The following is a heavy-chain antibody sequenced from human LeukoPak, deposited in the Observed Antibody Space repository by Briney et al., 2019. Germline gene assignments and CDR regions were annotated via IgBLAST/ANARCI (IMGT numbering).Heavy chain of an antibody. V-gene: IGHV1-8*01. CDR2: MNPNSGNT. J-gene: IGHJ4*02. CDR1: GYTFTNDD. Sequence: VPVKVSCKASGYTFTNDDISWVRQATGQGLEWIGKMNPNSGNTGYAQKFQGRVTMTRSTPVSTVHMELNSLTSEDTAVYFCARSASGTGYTAWGQGTLVTVSS. CDR3: ARSASGTGYTA. D-gene: IGHD3-9*01.